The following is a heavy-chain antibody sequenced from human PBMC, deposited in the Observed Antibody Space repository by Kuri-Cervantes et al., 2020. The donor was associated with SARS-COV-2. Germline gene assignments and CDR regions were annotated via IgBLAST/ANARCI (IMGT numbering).Heavy chain of an antibody. Sequence: LRLSCTVSGGSISSSSYYWGWIRQPPGKGLGWIGEINHSGSTNYNPSLKSRVTISVDTSKNQFSLKLSSVTAADTAVYYCARDPRYLARGGGFDYWGQGTLVTVSS. V-gene: IGHV4-39*07. CDR2: INHSGST. CDR1: GGSISSSSYY. J-gene: IGHJ4*02. D-gene: IGHD1-14*01. CDR3: ARDPRYLARGGGFDY.